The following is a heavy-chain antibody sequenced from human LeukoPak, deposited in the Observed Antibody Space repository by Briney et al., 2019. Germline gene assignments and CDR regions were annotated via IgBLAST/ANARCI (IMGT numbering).Heavy chain of an antibody. CDR2: ISGSGGST. Sequence: GGSLRLSCAASGFTFSSYAMSWVRQAPGKGLEWVSAISGSGGSTYYADSVEGRFTISRDNSKNTLYLQMNSLRAEDTAVYYCAKAPGSSSRDYGSGSSTNFDYWGQGTLVTVSS. CDR1: GFTFSSYA. J-gene: IGHJ4*02. D-gene: IGHD3-10*01. V-gene: IGHV3-23*01. CDR3: AKAPGSSSRDYGSGSSTNFDY.